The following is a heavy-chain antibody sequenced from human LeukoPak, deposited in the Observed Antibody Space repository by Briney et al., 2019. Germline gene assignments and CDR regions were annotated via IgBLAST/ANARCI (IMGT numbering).Heavy chain of an antibody. Sequence: GGSLRLSCAASEFTFSTYSMKCDRQAPGKGLEWVSSISSSSSYIYYADSVKGRFTISRDNAKNSLYLQTHSLRAEDMAVYDCARASDIDYGGQGTLVTVSS. CDR2: ISSSSSYI. CDR1: EFTFSTYS. CDR3: ARASDIDY. V-gene: IGHV3-21*01. D-gene: IGHD2-15*01. J-gene: IGHJ4*02.